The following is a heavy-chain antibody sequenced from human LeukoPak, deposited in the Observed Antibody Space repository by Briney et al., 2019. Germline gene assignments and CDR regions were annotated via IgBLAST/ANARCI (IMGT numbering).Heavy chain of an antibody. CDR1: GFSLRTTGMR. J-gene: IGHJ4*02. CDR3: ARYSINYSGYFDY. Sequence: SGPALVKPTQTLTQTCTFSGFSLRTTGMRVSWIRQPPEKALEWLARIDWDDDKFYSTSLKTRLTISKDTSKNQVVLTLTIMNPVHTATYYGARYSINYSGYFDYWGQGTLVTVSS. D-gene: IGHD1-26*01. CDR2: IDWDDDK. V-gene: IGHV2-70*04.